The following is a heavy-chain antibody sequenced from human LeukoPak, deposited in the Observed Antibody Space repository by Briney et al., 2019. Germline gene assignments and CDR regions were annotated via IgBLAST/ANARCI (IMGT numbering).Heavy chain of an antibody. CDR2: IYYSGST. Sequence: SETLSLTCAVSGGSISNKYWSWIRQPPGKGLEWIGYIYYSGSTNYNPSLKSRVTILVDTSKNQFSLKLSSVTAADTAVYYCASRPSSYYYDSSGPFDYWGQGTLVTVSS. CDR3: ASRPSSYYYDSSGPFDY. J-gene: IGHJ4*02. V-gene: IGHV4-59*08. D-gene: IGHD3-22*01. CDR1: GGSISNKY.